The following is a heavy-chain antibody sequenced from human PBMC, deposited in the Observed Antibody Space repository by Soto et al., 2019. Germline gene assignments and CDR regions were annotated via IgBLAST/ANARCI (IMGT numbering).Heavy chain of an antibody. D-gene: IGHD6-13*01. CDR2: ISWNSGSI. CDR1: GFTFDDYA. J-gene: IGHJ5*02. CDR3: AKDISGIAAAGGWFDP. V-gene: IGHV3-9*01. Sequence: EVQLVESGGGLVQPGRSVRLSCAASGFTFDDYAMHWVRQAPGKGLEWVSGISWNSGSIGYADSVKGRFTISRDNAKNSLYLQMNSLRAKDTALYYCAKDISGIAAAGGWFDPWGQGTLVTVSS.